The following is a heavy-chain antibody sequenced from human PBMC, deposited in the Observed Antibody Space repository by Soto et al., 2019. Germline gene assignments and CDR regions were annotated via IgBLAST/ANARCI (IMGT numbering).Heavy chain of an antibody. CDR2: IFYSGST. D-gene: IGHD4-17*01. CDR3: VHHGGDLYYHDF. J-gene: IGHJ4*01. Sequence: PSETLSLTCAVSGGSLSSANWWSWVRQPPGKALEWLGEIFYSGSTKYNPSLNSRVTISADQSKNHLSLRLSSVTAADTAVYYCVHHGGDLYYHDFRGQGILVTVSS. CDR1: GGSLSSANW. V-gene: IGHV4-4*02.